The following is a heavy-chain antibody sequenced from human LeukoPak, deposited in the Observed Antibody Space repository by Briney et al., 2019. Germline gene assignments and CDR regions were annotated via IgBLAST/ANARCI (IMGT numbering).Heavy chain of an antibody. CDR1: GYTFTNYD. D-gene: IGHD4-23*01. Sequence: ASVKVSCKASGYTFTNYDLNWVRQATGQGLEWMGWINPNSGGTYYAQKFQGRVTMTSDTSIRTAYMELSRLRSDDTAVYYCARDLYGGTSATFDYWGQGTLVTVSS. J-gene: IGHJ4*02. V-gene: IGHV1-2*02. CDR3: ARDLYGGTSATFDY. CDR2: INPNSGGT.